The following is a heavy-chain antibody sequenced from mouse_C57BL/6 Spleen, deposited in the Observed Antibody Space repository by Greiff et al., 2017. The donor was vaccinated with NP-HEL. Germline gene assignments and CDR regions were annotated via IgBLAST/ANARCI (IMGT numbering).Heavy chain of an antibody. V-gene: IGHV1-5*01. Sequence: EVMLVESGTVLARPGASVKMSCKTSGYTFTSYWMHWVKQRPGQGLEWIGAIYPGNSDTSYNQKFKGKAKLTAVTSASTAYMELSSLTNEDSAVCYCTRGGYGSSSWFAYWGQGTLVTVSA. CDR1: GYTFTSYW. CDR2: IYPGNSDT. D-gene: IGHD1-1*01. CDR3: TRGGYGSSSWFAY. J-gene: IGHJ3*01.